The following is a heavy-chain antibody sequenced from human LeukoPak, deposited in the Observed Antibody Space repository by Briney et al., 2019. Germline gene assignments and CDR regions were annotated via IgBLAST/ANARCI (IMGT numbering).Heavy chain of an antibody. Sequence: ASVKVSCKASGGTFSSYAISWVRQAPGQGLEWMGGIIPIFGTANYAQKVQGSVKITAYESTSTAYMELSSLRSEDTAVYYCARDRYCSSTSCLNWFDPWGQGTLVTVSS. D-gene: IGHD2-2*01. CDR2: IIPIFGTA. V-gene: IGHV1-69*01. CDR3: ARDRYCSSTSCLNWFDP. CDR1: GGTFSSYA. J-gene: IGHJ5*02.